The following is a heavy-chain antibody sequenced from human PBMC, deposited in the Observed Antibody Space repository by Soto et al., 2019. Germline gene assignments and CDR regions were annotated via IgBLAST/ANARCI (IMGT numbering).Heavy chain of an antibody. D-gene: IGHD3-22*01. V-gene: IGHV3-48*01. CDR3: GSSASPDAY. Sequence: GGSLRLSCVASGVIFNSYSMNWVRQAPGKGLEWISYINSGSTSVFYADSVKGRFTISRDNAKNSLYLQMNSLRAEDTAVYYCGSSASPDAYWGQGTLVTVSS. CDR1: GVIFNSYS. CDR2: INSGSTSV. J-gene: IGHJ4*02.